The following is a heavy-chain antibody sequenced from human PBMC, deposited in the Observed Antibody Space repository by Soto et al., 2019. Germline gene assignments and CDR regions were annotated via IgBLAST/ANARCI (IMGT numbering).Heavy chain of an antibody. D-gene: IGHD2-2*01. CDR2: IIPIFGTA. J-gene: IGHJ6*02. CDR1: GRTFTSYA. V-gene: IGHV1-69*13. CDR3: ARAPSYCSSTSCSGTGYYYYGMDV. Sequence: SVKVSCKASGRTFTSYAISWVRQAPGQGLEWMGGIIPIFGTANYAQKFQGRVTITADESTSTAYMELSSLRSEDTAVYYCARAPSYCSSTSCSGTGYYYYGMDVWGQGTTVTVSS.